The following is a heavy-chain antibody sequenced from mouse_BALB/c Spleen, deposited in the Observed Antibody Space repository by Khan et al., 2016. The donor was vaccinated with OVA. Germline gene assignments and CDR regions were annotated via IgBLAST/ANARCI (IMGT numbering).Heavy chain of an antibody. CDR2: ISYSGRP. Sequence: EVQLQESGPGLVKPSQSLSLTCTVTGYSITSDYAWNWIRQFPGNKLEWMGYISYSGRPYYNPSLKSRISVTRDTSKNQFFLQLNSVTTEDTATYYCARRVLLLYWYFDVWGAGTTVTVSS. D-gene: IGHD1-1*01. CDR1: GYSITSDYA. J-gene: IGHJ1*01. CDR3: ARRVLLLYWYFDV. V-gene: IGHV3-2*02.